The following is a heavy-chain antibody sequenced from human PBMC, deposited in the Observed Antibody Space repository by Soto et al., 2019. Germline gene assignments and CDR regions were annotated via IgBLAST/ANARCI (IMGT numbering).Heavy chain of an antibody. CDR1: GGSFSGYY. D-gene: IGHD3-10*01. CDR2: INHSGST. Sequence: QVQLQQWGAGLLKPSETLSLTCAVYGGSFSGYYWSWIRQPPGKGLEWIGEINHSGSTNYNQSLKSRVTISADTSKTQFSLKLSSVTAGDTAVYYCARGGGGHYYYYGMDVWGQGTTVTVSS. J-gene: IGHJ6*02. CDR3: ARGGGGHYYYYGMDV. V-gene: IGHV4-34*01.